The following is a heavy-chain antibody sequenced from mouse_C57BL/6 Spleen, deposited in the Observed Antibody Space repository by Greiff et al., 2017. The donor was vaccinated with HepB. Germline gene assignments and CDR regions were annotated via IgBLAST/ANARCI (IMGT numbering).Heavy chain of an antibody. D-gene: IGHD2-1*01. J-gene: IGHJ4*01. CDR3: LLGYYAMDY. CDR2: IDPSDSYT. V-gene: IGHV1-69*01. CDR1: GYTFTSYW. Sequence: QVQLKQSGAELVMPGASVKLSCKASGYTFTSYWMHWVKQRPGQGLEWIGEIDPSDSYTNYNQKFKGKSTLTVDKSSSTAYMQLSSLTSEDSAVYYCLLGYYAMDYWGQGTSVTVSS.